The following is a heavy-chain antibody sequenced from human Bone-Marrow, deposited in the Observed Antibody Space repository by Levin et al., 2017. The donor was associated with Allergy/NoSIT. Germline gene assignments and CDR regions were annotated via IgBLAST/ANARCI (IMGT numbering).Heavy chain of an antibody. CDR2: IFPADSET. CDR3: ARYGSRDYY. CDR1: GYSFTSYW. J-gene: IGHJ4*02. Sequence: PGGSLRLSCKGSGYSFTSYWIAWVRQMPGKGLEWIGIIFPADSETRYSPSFQGQVTMSADKSISTAYLQWTSLKASDTAFYYCARYGSRDYYWGQGTLVTVSS. V-gene: IGHV5-51*01. D-gene: IGHD3-10*01.